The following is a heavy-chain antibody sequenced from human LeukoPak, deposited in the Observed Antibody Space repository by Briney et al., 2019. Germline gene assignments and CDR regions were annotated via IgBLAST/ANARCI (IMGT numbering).Heavy chain of an antibody. V-gene: IGHV4-34*01. J-gene: IGHJ4*02. Sequence: SETLSLTCAISDEPFSGYYWGWIRQPPGKGLELIGEINRNGNTDYNPSLKSRVSMSIDTSKNQFSLKLITVTAADTAVYYCARLVPERFFQLNPEGYYDYWGQGTLVTVSS. CDR1: DEPFSGYY. D-gene: IGHD3-3*01. CDR2: INRNGNT. CDR3: ARLVPERFFQLNPEGYYDY.